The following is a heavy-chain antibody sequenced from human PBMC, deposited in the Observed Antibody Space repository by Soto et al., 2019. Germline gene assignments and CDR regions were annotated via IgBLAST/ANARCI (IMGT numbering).Heavy chain of an antibody. CDR3: ARGRGYYDVWSTLKEVYFDY. CDR2: MNPKSGNT. D-gene: IGHD3-3*01. Sequence: QVQLVQSGAEVKKPGASVKVSCKASGYTFTSYDITWVRQATRQGLEWMGWMNPKSGNTGYAQKVQGRGTMTRNTSISTPYMELSSLRSEDTAVNYCARGRGYYDVWSTLKEVYFDYWGQVTLVTVSS. J-gene: IGHJ4*02. V-gene: IGHV1-8*01. CDR1: GYTFTSYD.